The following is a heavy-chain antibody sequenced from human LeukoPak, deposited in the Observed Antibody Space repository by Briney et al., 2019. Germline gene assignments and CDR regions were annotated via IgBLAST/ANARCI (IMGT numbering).Heavy chain of an antibody. J-gene: IGHJ4*02. CDR1: GGSFSGYY. CDR3: ARGGYDYVWGSYRYLSY. CDR2: INHSGST. V-gene: IGHV4-34*01. Sequence: SETLSPTCAVYGGSFSGYYWSWIRQPPGKGLEWIGEINHSGSTNYNPSLKSRVTISVDTSKNQFSLKLSSVTAADTAVYYCARGGYDYVWGSYRYLSYWGQGTLVTVSS. D-gene: IGHD3-16*02.